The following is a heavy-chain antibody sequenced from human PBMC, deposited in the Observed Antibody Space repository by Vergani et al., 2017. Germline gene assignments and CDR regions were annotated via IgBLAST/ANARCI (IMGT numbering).Heavy chain of an antibody. CDR1: GFTFSSYG. Sequence: QVQLVESGGGVVQPGRSLRLSCAASGFTFSSYGMHWVRQAPGKGLEWVVVISYDGSNKYYADSVKGRFTISRDNSKNTLYLQMNSLRAEDTAIYYCAKTGGNSSTFDYWRQGTLIIVSS. J-gene: IGHJ4*02. D-gene: IGHD6-6*01. CDR2: ISYDGSNK. CDR3: AKTGGNSSTFDY. V-gene: IGHV3-30*18.